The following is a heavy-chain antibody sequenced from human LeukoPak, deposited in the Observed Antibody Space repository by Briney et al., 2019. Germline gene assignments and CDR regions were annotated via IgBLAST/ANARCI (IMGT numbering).Heavy chain of an antibody. Sequence: PSETLSLTCTVSGGSISSGSYYWSWIRQPAGKGLEWIGLIYTSGSTNYNPSLKSRVTISVDTSKNQFSLKLSSVTAADTAVYYCASYYDSSGFDIWGQGTMVTVSS. CDR3: ASYYDSSGFDI. J-gene: IGHJ3*02. V-gene: IGHV4-61*02. CDR2: IYTSGST. CDR1: GGSISSGSYY. D-gene: IGHD3-22*01.